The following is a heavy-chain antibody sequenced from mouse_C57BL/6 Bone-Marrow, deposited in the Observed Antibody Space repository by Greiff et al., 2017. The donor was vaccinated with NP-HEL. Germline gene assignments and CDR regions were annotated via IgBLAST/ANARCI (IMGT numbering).Heavy chain of an antibody. D-gene: IGHD1-1*01. Sequence: EVQLHQSGAELVKPGASVKLSCTASGFNIKDYYMHWVKQRTEQGLEWIGRIDPEDGETKYAPNFQGKATITADTSSNTAYLQLSSLTSEDTAVYYCARRGATVVERDFDVWGTGTTVTVSS. V-gene: IGHV14-2*01. CDR2: IDPEDGET. CDR3: ARRGATVVERDFDV. CDR1: GFNIKDYY. J-gene: IGHJ1*03.